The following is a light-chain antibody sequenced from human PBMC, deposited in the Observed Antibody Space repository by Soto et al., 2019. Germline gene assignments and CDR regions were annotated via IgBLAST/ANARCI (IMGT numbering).Light chain of an antibody. CDR2: GTS. CDR1: QTISSNY. J-gene: IGKJ1*01. Sequence: DIVLTQSPGTLSVSPGERATLSCRASQTISSNYLAWYQQKPGQPPSLLIYGTSSRATGIPDRFSGSGSGTDFTLTISRLEPEDSAIYYCQQYVRWTVGQGNKVEIK. V-gene: IGKV3-20*01. CDR3: QQYVRWT.